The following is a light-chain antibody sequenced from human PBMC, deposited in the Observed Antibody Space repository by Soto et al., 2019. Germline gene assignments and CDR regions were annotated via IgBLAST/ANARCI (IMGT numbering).Light chain of an antibody. J-gene: IGKJ1*01. CDR2: EAS. V-gene: IGKV3-11*01. Sequence: IVLTPAPSTLSFSHGERNTLTCRASQSVSSYLAWYQQKPGQAPRLLMYEASSRATGIPARFSGGGSGTDFTLTISSLEPEDFAVYYCQQRSNWPSTFGQGPWWRS. CDR1: QSVSSY. CDR3: QQRSNWPST.